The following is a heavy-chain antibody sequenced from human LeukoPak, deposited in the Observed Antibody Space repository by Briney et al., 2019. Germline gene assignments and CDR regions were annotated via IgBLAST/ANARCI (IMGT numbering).Heavy chain of an antibody. J-gene: IGHJ6*03. CDR1: GGSISSSSYY. CDR2: IYYSGST. V-gene: IGHV4-61*05. D-gene: IGHD3-10*01. CDR3: ARGSSGSHYYYYYMDV. Sequence: SETLSLTCTVSGGSISSSSYYWGWIRQPPGKGLEWIGYIYYSGSTNYNPSLKSRVTISVDASKNQFSLKLSSVTAADTAVYYCARGSSGSHYYYYYMDVWGKGTTVTISS.